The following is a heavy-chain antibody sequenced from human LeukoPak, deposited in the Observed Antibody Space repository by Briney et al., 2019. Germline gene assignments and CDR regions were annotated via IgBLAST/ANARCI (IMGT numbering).Heavy chain of an antibody. D-gene: IGHD3-10*01. J-gene: IGHJ4*02. Sequence: PGGSLRLSCAASGFTFSSYWMHWVRQAPGKGLVWVSHINSDGSTTNYADSVKGRFTISRDNAKNTLYLQMNSLRAEDTAVYYCARAGLYASGLDYWGQGTLVTVSS. CDR2: INSDGSTT. CDR1: GFTFSSYW. V-gene: IGHV3-74*01. CDR3: ARAGLYASGLDY.